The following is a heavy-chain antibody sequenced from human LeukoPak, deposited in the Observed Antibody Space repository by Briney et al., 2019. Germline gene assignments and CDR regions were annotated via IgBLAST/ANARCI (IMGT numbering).Heavy chain of an antibody. D-gene: IGHD3-22*01. Sequence: ASVKVSCKASGYTFTSCGISWVRQAPGQGLEWMGWISAYNGDTNYAQKFQGRVTMTTDTSTSTAYMELRSLRSDDTAVYYCAIHLEYYYDSSGYDGYWGQGTLVTVSS. CDR2: ISAYNGDT. CDR1: GYTFTSCG. J-gene: IGHJ4*02. V-gene: IGHV1-18*01. CDR3: AIHLEYYYDSSGYDGY.